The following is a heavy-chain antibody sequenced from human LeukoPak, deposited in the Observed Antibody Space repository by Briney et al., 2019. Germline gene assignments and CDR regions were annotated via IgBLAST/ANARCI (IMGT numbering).Heavy chain of an antibody. CDR1: GGSISSYS. Sequence: SETLSLTCTVSGGSISSYSWSWIRQPPGKGLEWIGYIYYSGSTNYNPSLKSRVTISVDTSKNQFSLKLSSVTAADTAVYYCARMVMVRGVIITTPLGWFDPWGQGTLVTVSS. D-gene: IGHD3-10*01. CDR2: IYYSGST. V-gene: IGHV4-59*12. J-gene: IGHJ5*02. CDR3: ARMVMVRGVIITTPLGWFDP.